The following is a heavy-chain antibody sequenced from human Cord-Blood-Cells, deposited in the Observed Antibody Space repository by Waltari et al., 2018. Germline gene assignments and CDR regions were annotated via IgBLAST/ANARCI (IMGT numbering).Heavy chain of an antibody. J-gene: IGHJ4*02. CDR3: ARDRFDWLLDY. V-gene: IGHV3-21*01. CDR1: GFTFSSYS. CDR2: ISSSSSYI. D-gene: IGHD3-9*01. Sequence: EVQLVESGGGLVKPGGSLRLSCAASGFTFSSYSMNWVRQAPGKGVEGVSSISSSSSYIYYADSVKGRFTISRDNAKNSLYLQMNSLRAEDTAVYYCARDRFDWLLDYWGQGTLVTVSS.